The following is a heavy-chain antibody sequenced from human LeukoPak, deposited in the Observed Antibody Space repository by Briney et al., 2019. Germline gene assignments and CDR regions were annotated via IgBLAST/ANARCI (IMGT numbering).Heavy chain of an antibody. CDR1: GFIVSSNY. CDR2: IYSGGST. Sequence: GGSLRLSCAASGFIVSSNYMTWVRQAPGKGLEWVSVIYSGGSTYYADSVKGRFTISRDNSKNTLYLQMNSLRAEDTAVYYCARSIGSGSYIGWGQGTLVTVSS. CDR3: ARSIGSGSYIG. J-gene: IGHJ4*02. D-gene: IGHD3-10*01. V-gene: IGHV3-53*01.